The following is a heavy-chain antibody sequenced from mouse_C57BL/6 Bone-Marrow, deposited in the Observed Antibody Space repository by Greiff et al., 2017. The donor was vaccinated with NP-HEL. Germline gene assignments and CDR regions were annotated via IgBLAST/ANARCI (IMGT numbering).Heavy chain of an antibody. CDR2: ISYDGSN. CDR1: GYSITSGYY. CDR3: ARYGTLYFDV. D-gene: IGHD2-1*01. J-gene: IGHJ1*03. Sequence: ESGPGLVKPSQSLSLTCSVTGYSITSGYYWNWIRQFPGNKLEWMGYISYDGSNNYNPSLKNRISITRDTSKNQFFLKLNSVTTEDTATYYCARYGTLYFDVWGTGTTVTVSS. V-gene: IGHV3-6*01.